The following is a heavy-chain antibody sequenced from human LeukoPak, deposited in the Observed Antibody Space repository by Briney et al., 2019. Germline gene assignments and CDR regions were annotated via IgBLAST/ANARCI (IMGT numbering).Heavy chain of an antibody. D-gene: IGHD3-9*01. CDR2: IIPIRGIA. Sequence: SVKVSCKASGGTFSSYAISWVRQAPGQGLEWMGRIIPIRGIANYAQKFQGRVTITADKSTSTAYMELSSLRSEDTAVYYCARDGENLTGLPVDYYYYGMDVWGQGTTVTVSS. CDR3: ARDGENLTGLPVDYYYYGMDV. J-gene: IGHJ6*02. CDR1: GGTFSSYA. V-gene: IGHV1-69*04.